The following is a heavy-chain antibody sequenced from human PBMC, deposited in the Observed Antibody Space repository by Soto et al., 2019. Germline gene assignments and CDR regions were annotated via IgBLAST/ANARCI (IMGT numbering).Heavy chain of an antibody. D-gene: IGHD7-27*01. J-gene: IGHJ4*02. CDR3: ARDEYPFRADWGSPFDY. Sequence: GGSLRLSCAASGFTFSSYAMHWVRQAPGKGLEWVAVISYDGSNKYYADSVKGRFTISRDNSKNTLYLQMNSLRAEDTAVYYCARDEYPFRADWGSPFDYWGQGTLVTVSS. CDR2: ISYDGSNK. V-gene: IGHV3-30*04. CDR1: GFTFSSYA.